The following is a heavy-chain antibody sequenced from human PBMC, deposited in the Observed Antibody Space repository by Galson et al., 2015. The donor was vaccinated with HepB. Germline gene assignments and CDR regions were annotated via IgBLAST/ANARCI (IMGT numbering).Heavy chain of an antibody. J-gene: IGHJ5*02. D-gene: IGHD2-15*01. CDR1: GNTSSNYW. Sequence: QSGAEVKKPGESLKISCKASGNTSSNYWIAWVRQMPGKGLEWMGIIYLDDSDTTYSPSFKGHVTFAADKSLSTAYLKWSSLRASDTAMYYCARRRYVVGTTSNWFGPWGQGTLVIVTS. CDR2: IYLDDSDT. CDR3: ARRRYVVGTTSNWFGP. V-gene: IGHV5-51*01.